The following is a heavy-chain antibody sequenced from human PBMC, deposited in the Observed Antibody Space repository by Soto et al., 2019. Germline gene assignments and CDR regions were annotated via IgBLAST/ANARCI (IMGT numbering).Heavy chain of an antibody. CDR3: ARELVGAIVMGAFDI. D-gene: IGHD1-26*01. V-gene: IGHV1-46*01. CDR2: INPSGGST. J-gene: IGHJ3*02. CDR1: GYTFTIYN. Sequence: ASVMVSCKTSGYTFTIYNIPCVRKAPGQGLEWMGIINPSGGSTSYAQKFQGRVTMTRDTSTSTVYMELSSLRSEDTAVYYCARELVGAIVMGAFDIWGQGTMVTVSS.